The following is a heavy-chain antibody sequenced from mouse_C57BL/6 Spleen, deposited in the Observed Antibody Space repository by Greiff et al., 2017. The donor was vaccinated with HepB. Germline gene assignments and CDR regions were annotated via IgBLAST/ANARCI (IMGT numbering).Heavy chain of an antibody. CDR2: ISYDGSN. CDR1: GYSITSGYY. D-gene: IGHD1-1*01. J-gene: IGHJ1*03. V-gene: IGHV3-6*01. CDR3: ARGDYAWYFDV. Sequence: EVQLKESGPGLVKPSQSLSLTCSVTGYSITSGYYWNWIRQFPGNKLEWMGYISYDGSNNYNPSLKNRISITRDTSKNQFFLKLNSVTTEDTATYYCARGDYAWYFDVWGTGTTVTVSS.